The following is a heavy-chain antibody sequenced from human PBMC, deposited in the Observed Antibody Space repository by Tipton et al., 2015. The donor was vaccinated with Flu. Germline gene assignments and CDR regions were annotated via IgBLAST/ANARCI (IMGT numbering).Heavy chain of an antibody. D-gene: IGHD4-23*01. V-gene: IGHV3-9*01. CDR2: ISWNSGSI. CDR1: GFTFDDYA. Sequence: SLRLSCAASGFTFDDYAMHWVRQAPGKGLEWVSGISWNSGSIGYADSVKGRFTISRDNAKNSLYLQMNSLRAEDTALYYCAKDKRAVVKGDAFDIWGQGTMVTVSS. J-gene: IGHJ3*02. CDR3: AKDKRAVVKGDAFDI.